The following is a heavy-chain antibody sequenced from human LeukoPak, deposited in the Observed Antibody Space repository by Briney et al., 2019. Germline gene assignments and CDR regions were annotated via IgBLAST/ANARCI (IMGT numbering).Heavy chain of an antibody. CDR3: ARGASRSFDY. CDR1: GGTFSSYA. V-gene: IGHV1-18*01. Sequence: GASVKVSCKASGGTFSSYAISWVRQAPGQGLEWMGWISVYNGNTNYAQKFQGRVTMTRSTSISTAYMELSSLRSDDTAVYYCARGASRSFDYWGQGTLVTVSS. J-gene: IGHJ4*02. CDR2: ISVYNGNT.